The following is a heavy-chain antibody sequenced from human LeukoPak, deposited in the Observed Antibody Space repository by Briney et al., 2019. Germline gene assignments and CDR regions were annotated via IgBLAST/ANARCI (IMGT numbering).Heavy chain of an antibody. CDR1: GGSISSSSYY. V-gene: IGHV4-39*07. CDR2: IYYSGST. J-gene: IGHJ5*02. CDR3: ARGVPPVWLLRFQYWFDP. D-gene: IGHD2-15*01. Sequence: PSETLSLTCTVSGGSISSSSYYWGWIRQPPGKGLEWIGSIYYSGSTYYNPSLKSRVTISVDTSKNQFSLKLSSVTAADTAVYYCARGVPPVWLLRFQYWFDPWGQGTLVTVSS.